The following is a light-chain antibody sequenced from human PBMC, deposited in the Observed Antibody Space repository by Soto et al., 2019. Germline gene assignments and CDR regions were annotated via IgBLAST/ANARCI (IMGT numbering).Light chain of an antibody. CDR3: QQYGSSPIT. Sequence: ENVLTQSPGTLXXXXXXXSTXXXXASQSVSGSYLAWYQQKPGQAPRLLIYGASSRATGIPDRFSGSGSGTDFTLTISRLEPEDFAVYYCQQYGSSPITFGQGTRLEIK. V-gene: IGKV3-20*01. CDR1: QSVSGSY. CDR2: GAS. J-gene: IGKJ5*01.